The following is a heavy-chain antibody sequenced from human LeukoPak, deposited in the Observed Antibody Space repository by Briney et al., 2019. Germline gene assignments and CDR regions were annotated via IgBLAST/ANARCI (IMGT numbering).Heavy chain of an antibody. CDR1: GFTVSSNS. D-gene: IGHD4-17*01. J-gene: IGHJ4*02. CDR2: ISGSGGST. Sequence: GGSLRLSCTVSGFTVSSNSMSWVRPAPGKGLEWDSAISGSGGSTYYADSVKGRFTISRDNSKNTLYLQMNSLRAEGTAVYYCAKSPYRDYVDFDYWGQGSLVTVSS. CDR3: AKSPYRDYVDFDY. V-gene: IGHV3-23*01.